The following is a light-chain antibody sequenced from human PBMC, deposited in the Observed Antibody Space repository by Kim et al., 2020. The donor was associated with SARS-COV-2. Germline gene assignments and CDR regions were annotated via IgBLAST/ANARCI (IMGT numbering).Light chain of an antibody. CDR1: NMGSKS. Sequence: APGKTARITGGGNNMGSKSVHWYQQKPGQAPVLVIYYDSDRPSGIPERFSGSNSGNTATLTISRVEAGDEADYYCQVWDSSSDLVVFGGGTQLTV. J-gene: IGLJ2*01. CDR3: QVWDSSSDLVV. CDR2: YDS. V-gene: IGLV3-21*04.